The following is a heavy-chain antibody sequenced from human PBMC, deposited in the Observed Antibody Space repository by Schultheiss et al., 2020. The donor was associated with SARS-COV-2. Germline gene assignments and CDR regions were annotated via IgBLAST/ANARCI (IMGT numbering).Heavy chain of an antibody. Sequence: SETLSLTCTVSGGSISSYYWSWIRQPAGKGLEWIGRIYTSGSTNYNPSLKSRVTISVDTSKNQFSLKLSSVTAADTAVYYCARDYGRPFYGDYVEAPHYWGQGTLVTVSS. CDR2: IYTSGST. CDR3: ARDYGRPFYGDYVEAPHY. CDR1: GGSISSYY. D-gene: IGHD4-17*01. J-gene: IGHJ4*02. V-gene: IGHV4-4*07.